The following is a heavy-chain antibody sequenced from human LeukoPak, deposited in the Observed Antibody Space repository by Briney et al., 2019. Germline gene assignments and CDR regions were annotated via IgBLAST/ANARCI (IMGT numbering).Heavy chain of an antibody. D-gene: IGHD6-13*01. Sequence: GGSLRLSCAASGFTFINYGMHWVRQAPGKGLDWVAVIWYDGSYKYYADSVKGRFTISRDNSKNTLYLQMNNLRAEDTAIYYCAKVVQYTASTGTGLDYWGQGTLVTVSS. CDR1: GFTFINYG. CDR3: AKVVQYTASTGTGLDY. J-gene: IGHJ4*02. V-gene: IGHV3-33*06. CDR2: IWYDGSYK.